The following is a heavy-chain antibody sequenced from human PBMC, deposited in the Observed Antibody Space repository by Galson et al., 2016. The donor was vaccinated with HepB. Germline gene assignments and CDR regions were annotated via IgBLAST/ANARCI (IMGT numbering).Heavy chain of an antibody. CDR1: GFSFGDYA. J-gene: IGHJ4*02. Sequence: SLRLSCAASGFSFGDYAMSWFRQAPGKGLEWVALIRSKAYGATTEYAASVQGRFSVSRDNSKSIAFLEMNSLKTEDTAGYYCTRNAGHDFWSGPADYWGQGITVPVSS. CDR2: IRSKAYGATT. CDR3: TRNAGHDFWSGPADY. V-gene: IGHV3-49*03. D-gene: IGHD3-3*01.